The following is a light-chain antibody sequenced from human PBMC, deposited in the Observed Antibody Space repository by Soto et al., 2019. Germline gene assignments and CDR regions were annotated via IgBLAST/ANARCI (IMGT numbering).Light chain of an antibody. CDR2: GAS. J-gene: IGKJ1*01. CDR3: QHYVTSLTT. Sequence: EIVMTQSPATLSVSPGERATLSCRASQSVSSNLAWYQQKPGQAPRLLIYGASTRATGIPARFSGSGSGTEFTLTISSLQSEDLAVYYCQHYVTSLTTFGQGTKVEVK. V-gene: IGKV3-15*01. CDR1: QSVSSN.